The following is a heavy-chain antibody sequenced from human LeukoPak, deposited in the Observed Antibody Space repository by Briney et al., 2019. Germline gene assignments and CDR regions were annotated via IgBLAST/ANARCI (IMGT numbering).Heavy chain of an antibody. J-gene: IGHJ4*02. CDR3: AKDYYDFWSGPPARPCSAFLLDY. CDR1: GFTFSSYA. D-gene: IGHD3-3*01. CDR2: ISGSGGST. Sequence: GGSLRLSCAASGFTFSSYAMSWVRQAPGKGLEWVSAISGSGGSTYYADSVKGRFTISRDNSKNTLYLQMNSLRAEDTAVYYCAKDYYDFWSGPPARPCSAFLLDYWGQGTLVTVSS. V-gene: IGHV3-23*01.